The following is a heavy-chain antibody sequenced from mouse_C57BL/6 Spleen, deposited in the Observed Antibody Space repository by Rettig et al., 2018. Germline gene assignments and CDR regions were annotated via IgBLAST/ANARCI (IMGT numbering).Heavy chain of an antibody. V-gene: IGHV8-8*01. J-gene: IGHJ1*03. CDR3: ARIGDYYYGRYFDV. Sequence: PGILQPSQTLSLTCSFSGFSLSTFGMGVSWIRQPSGKGLEWLAHIWWDDDKYYNPALKSRLTISKDTSKNQVFLKIANVDTADTATYYCARIGDYYYGRYFDVWGTGTTVTVSS. CDR1: GFSLSTFGMG. D-gene: IGHD1-1*01. CDR2: IWWDDDK.